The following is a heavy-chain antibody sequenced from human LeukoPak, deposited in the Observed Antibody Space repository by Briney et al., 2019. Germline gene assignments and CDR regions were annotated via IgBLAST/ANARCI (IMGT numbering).Heavy chain of an antibody. V-gene: IGHV4-38-2*02. D-gene: IGHD5-24*01. Sequence: SETPSLTCTVSGYSISKGYFWGWIRQPPGKGLEWIGSTYHSGSTYYSPSLKSRVTISVDTSKNQFSLKLSSVTAADTAVYYCARHEQRWPPRHWYFDLWGRGTLVTVSS. CDR2: TYHSGST. CDR3: ARHEQRWPPRHWYFDL. J-gene: IGHJ2*01. CDR1: GYSISKGYF.